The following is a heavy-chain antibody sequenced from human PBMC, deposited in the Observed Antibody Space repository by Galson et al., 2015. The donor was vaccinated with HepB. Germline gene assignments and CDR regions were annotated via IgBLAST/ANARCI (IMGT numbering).Heavy chain of an antibody. J-gene: IGHJ6*02. CDR1: GFTFSSYG. Sequence: SLRLSCAASGFTFSSYGMHWVRQAPGKGLEWVAVISYDGSNKYYADSVKGRFTISRDNSKNTLYLQMNSLRAEDTAVYYCAKSRESYYYYGMDVWGQGTTVTVSS. CDR3: AKSRESYYYYGMDV. CDR2: ISYDGSNK. V-gene: IGHV3-30*18.